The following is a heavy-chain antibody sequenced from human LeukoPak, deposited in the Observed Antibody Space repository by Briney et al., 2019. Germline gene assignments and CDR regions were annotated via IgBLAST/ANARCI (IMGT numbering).Heavy chain of an antibody. D-gene: IGHD6-13*01. Sequence: SETLSLTCTVSGGSISSYCWSWIRQPPGKGLEWIGYIYYSGSTNYNPSLKSRVTISVDTSKNQFSLKLSSVTAADTAVYYCAREVAAAGRVFDYWGQGTLVTVSS. CDR2: IYYSGST. V-gene: IGHV4-59*01. CDR1: GGSISSYC. J-gene: IGHJ4*02. CDR3: AREVAAAGRVFDY.